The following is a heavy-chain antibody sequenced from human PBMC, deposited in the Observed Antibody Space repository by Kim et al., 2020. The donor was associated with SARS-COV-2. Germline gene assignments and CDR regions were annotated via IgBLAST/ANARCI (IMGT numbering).Heavy chain of an antibody. CDR2: TNEDGTTT. J-gene: IGHJ4*02. CDR3: ARDLSGADDY. Sequence: GGSLRLSCAASGFPFRRYWMHWVRQVPGKGLVWVSRTNEDGTTTNYADSVKGRFTISRDNAENTLYLQMNRLTAEDTAVYYCARDLSGADDYWGQGTLVTVSS. CDR1: GFPFRRYW. V-gene: IGHV3-74*01. D-gene: IGHD3-10*01.